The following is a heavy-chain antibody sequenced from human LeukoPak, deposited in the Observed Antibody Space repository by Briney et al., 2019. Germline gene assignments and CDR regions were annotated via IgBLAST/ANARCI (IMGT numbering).Heavy chain of an antibody. CDR2: ISAYNGNT. CDR1: GYTFTSYG. J-gene: IGHJ6*02. V-gene: IGHV1-18*01. CDR3: ARDRPDSSSSRSYYYYGMDV. Sequence: GASVSVSCTAPGYTFTSYGISWVRQAPGQGLEWMGWISAYNGNTNYAQKLQGRVTMTTDTSTSTAYMELRSLRSDDTAVYYCARDRPDSSSSRSYYYYGMDVWGQGTTVTVSS. D-gene: IGHD6-6*01.